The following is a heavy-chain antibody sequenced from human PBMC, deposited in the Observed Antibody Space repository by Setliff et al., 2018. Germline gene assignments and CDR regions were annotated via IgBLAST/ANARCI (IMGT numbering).Heavy chain of an antibody. CDR2: INQSGSG. D-gene: IGHD2-2*01. Sequence: PSETLSLTCNVYGESFDTYYWSWIRQPPGKGLGWFGEINQSGSGDYNPSFKGRVTISVDTSKSQFSLNLRSVTAADTAVYYCARKYQRGKAPVVDPWGQGTLVTVS. J-gene: IGHJ5*02. CDR3: ARKYQRGKAPVVDP. CDR1: GESFDTYY. V-gene: IGHV4-34*01.